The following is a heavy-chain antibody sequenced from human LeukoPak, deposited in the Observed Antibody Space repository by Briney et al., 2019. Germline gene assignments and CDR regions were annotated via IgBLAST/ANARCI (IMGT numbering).Heavy chain of an antibody. V-gene: IGHV4-34*01. Sequence: SETLSLTCAVYGGSFSGYYWSWIRQPPGKGLEWIGEINHSGSTNYNPSLKSRVTISVDTSKNQFSLKLSSVTAADTAVYYCARRGSTSLGNYYYYYMDVWGKGTTVTVSS. J-gene: IGHJ6*03. CDR1: GGSFSGYY. CDR3: ARRGSTSLGNYYYYYMDV. CDR2: INHSGST. D-gene: IGHD2-2*01.